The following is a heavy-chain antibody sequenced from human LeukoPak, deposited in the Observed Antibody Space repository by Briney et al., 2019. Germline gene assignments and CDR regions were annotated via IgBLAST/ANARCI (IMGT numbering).Heavy chain of an antibody. CDR1: GFTFSNAW. J-gene: IGHJ4*02. V-gene: IGHV3-15*01. Sequence: GGSLRLSCAASGFTFSNAWMSWVRQAPGKGLEWVGRIKSKTDGGTTDYAAPVKGRFTISRDDPKNTLYLQMNSLKTADTAVYYCTTGPDRYYFDYWGQGTLVTVSS. CDR2: IKSKTDGGTT. CDR3: TTGPDRYYFDY.